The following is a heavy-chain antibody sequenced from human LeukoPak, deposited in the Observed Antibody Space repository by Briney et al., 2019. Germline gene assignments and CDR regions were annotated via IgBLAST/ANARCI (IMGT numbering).Heavy chain of an antibody. CDR2: IIPIFGTA. J-gene: IGHJ4*02. V-gene: IGHV1-69*13. D-gene: IGHD3-3*01. CDR3: ARTTDFWSGYYPPYYFDY. CDR1: GGTFSSYA. Sequence: SVKVSCKASGGTFSSYAISWVRQAPGQGLEWMGEIIPIFGTANYAQKFQGRVTITADESTSTAYMELSSLRSEDTAVYYCARTTDFWSGYYPPYYFDYWGQGTLVTVSS.